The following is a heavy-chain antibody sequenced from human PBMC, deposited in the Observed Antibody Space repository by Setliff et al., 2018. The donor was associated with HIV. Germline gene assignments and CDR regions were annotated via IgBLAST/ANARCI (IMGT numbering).Heavy chain of an antibody. CDR3: AKCGGVTCYSASWYFDY. V-gene: IGHV3-30*02. J-gene: IGHJ4*02. CDR1: GSGFTFSSYS. D-gene: IGHD2-15*01. Sequence: GGSLRLSCAASGSGFTFSSYSMQWVRQAPGKGLEWVAFIRYDGSNQYYADSVKGRFTISRDNSKNTLYLQMNSLRAEDTAVYYCAKCGGVTCYSASWYFDYWGQGTLVTVSS. CDR2: IRYDGSNQ.